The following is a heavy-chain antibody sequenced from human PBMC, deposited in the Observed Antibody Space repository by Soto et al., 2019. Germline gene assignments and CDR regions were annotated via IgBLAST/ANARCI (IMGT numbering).Heavy chain of an antibody. CDR1: GFTFSSYS. Sequence: EVQLVESGGGLVQPGGSLRLSCAASGFTFSSYSMNWVRQAPGQGLEWVSYISSSSSTIYYADSVKGRFTISRDNAKNSLYLQMNSLRDEDTAVYYCARAGWEWELLIDYYGMDVWGQGTTVTVSS. J-gene: IGHJ6*02. CDR3: ARAGWEWELLIDYYGMDV. D-gene: IGHD1-26*01. CDR2: ISSSSSTI. V-gene: IGHV3-48*02.